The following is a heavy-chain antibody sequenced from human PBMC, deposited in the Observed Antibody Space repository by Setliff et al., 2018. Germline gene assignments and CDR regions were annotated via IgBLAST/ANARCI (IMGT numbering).Heavy chain of an antibody. CDR1: GFTFNNYA. Sequence: GGSLRLSCAASGFTFNNYAMTWVRQAPGKGLEWVSAISGSGGSTYYADSVKGRFTISRDNSKNTLYLQMNSLRAEDTAVYYCARDKLRFLENWFDPWGQGTLVTVSS. V-gene: IGHV3-23*01. CDR2: ISGSGGST. CDR3: ARDKLRFLENWFDP. J-gene: IGHJ5*02. D-gene: IGHD3-3*01.